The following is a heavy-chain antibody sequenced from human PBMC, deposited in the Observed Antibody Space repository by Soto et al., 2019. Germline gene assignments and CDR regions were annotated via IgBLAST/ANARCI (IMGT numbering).Heavy chain of an antibody. CDR1: GFSLSTSGVG. CDR2: IYWDDDK. CDR3: ARANTSSAFDY. J-gene: IGHJ4*02. Sequence: QITLKESGPTLVKPTQTLTLTCTFSGFSLSTSGVGVDWIRQPPGKALEWLALIYWDDDKRYSPALKSRLTITKDTSKNQVVLILTNMDPVDTATYYCARANTSSAFDYWGQGTLVTVSS. V-gene: IGHV2-5*02. D-gene: IGHD6-19*01.